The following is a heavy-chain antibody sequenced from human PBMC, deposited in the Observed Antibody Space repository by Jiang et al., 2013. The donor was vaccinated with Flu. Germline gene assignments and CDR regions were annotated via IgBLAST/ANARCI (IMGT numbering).Heavy chain of an antibody. CDR3: ARDPAWGRSWPNKNWFDP. V-gene: IGHV3-30-3*01. J-gene: IGHJ5*02. CDR1: GFTFSSYA. CDR2: ISYDGSNK. D-gene: IGHD6-13*01. Sequence: PGRSLRLSCAASGFTFSSYAMHWVRQAPGKGLEWVAVISYDGSNKYYADSVKGRFTISRDNSKNTLYLQMNSLRAEDTAVYYCARDPAWGRSWPNKNWFDPWGQGTLVTVSS.